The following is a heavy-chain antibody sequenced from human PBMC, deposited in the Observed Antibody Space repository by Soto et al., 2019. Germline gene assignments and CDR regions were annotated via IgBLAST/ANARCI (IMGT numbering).Heavy chain of an antibody. CDR1: GGSISSYY. Sequence: SETLSLTCTVSGGSISSYYWSWIRQPPGKGLEWIGYIYYSGSTNYNPSLKSRVTISVDTSKNQFSLKLSSVTAADTAVYYCARVPLRFLEWFYGMDVWGQGTTVTVSS. D-gene: IGHD3-3*01. CDR2: IYYSGST. CDR3: ARVPLRFLEWFYGMDV. V-gene: IGHV4-59*01. J-gene: IGHJ6*02.